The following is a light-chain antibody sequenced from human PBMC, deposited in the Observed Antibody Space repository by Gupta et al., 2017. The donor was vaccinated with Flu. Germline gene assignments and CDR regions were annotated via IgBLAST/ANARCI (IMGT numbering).Light chain of an antibody. CDR3: QQYNSYSALT. CDR1: RSMSSW. CDR2: KAS. Sequence: DIQMTHSPSTLSASVGDRGTITCRARRSMSSWLAWYQQNTGKAPKLLIYKASSLESGVHSRFIGSGCGTEFSLTISSLQPDDFATYYCQQYNSYSALTFGGGTKVEIK. V-gene: IGKV1-5*03. J-gene: IGKJ4*01.